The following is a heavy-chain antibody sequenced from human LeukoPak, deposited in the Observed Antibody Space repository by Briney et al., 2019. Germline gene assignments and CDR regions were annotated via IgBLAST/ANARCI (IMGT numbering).Heavy chain of an antibody. J-gene: IGHJ4*02. Sequence: SETLSLTCAVYGGSFSGYYWSWIRQPPGKGLEWIGEINHSGSTNYNPSLKSRVTISVDTSKNQFSLKLSSVTAADTAVYYCARGYSGYDFSDYWGQGTLVTVSS. D-gene: IGHD5-12*01. CDR1: GGSFSGYY. CDR2: INHSGST. V-gene: IGHV4-34*01. CDR3: ARGYSGYDFSDY.